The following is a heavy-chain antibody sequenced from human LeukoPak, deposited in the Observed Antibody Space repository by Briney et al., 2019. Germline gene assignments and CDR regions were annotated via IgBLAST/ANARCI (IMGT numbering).Heavy chain of an antibody. CDR2: IFHRGST. J-gene: IGHJ5*02. CDR3: ARTIVGAPSDWFDP. D-gene: IGHD1-26*01. Sequence: SETLSLTCTVSGYSISSGYYWGWIRQPPGKGLEWIGSIFHRGSTYYNPSLKSRVTISVDTSKNQFSLKLSSVTAADTAVYYCARTIVGAPSDWFDPWGQGILVTVSS. CDR1: GYSISSGYY. V-gene: IGHV4-38-2*02.